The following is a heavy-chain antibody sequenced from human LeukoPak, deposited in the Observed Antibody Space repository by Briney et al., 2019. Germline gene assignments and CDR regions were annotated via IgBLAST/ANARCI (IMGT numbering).Heavy chain of an antibody. J-gene: IGHJ5*02. CDR3: ARVTRGYCSSTSCRYNWFDP. Sequence: ASVKVSCKASGYTFTSYDINWVRQATGQGLEWMGWMNPNSGNTGYAQKFQGRVTITRNTSISTAYMELSSLRSEGTAVYYCARVTRGYCSSTSCRYNWFDPWGQGTLVTVSS. CDR2: MNPNSGNT. CDR1: GYTFTSYD. V-gene: IGHV1-8*03. D-gene: IGHD2-2*01.